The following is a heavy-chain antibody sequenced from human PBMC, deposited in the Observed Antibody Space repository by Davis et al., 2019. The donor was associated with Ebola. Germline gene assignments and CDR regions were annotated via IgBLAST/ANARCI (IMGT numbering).Heavy chain of an antibody. V-gene: IGHV1-3*01. CDR3: AREAGVVAIAIPGYYYYYGMDV. CDR1: GYIFTSYA. CDR2: INAGNGDT. J-gene: IGHJ6*02. D-gene: IGHD2-21*01. Sequence: AASVKVSCKASGYIFTSYAMHWVRQAPGQRLEWMGWINAGNGDTKYSQKLQGRVTMTTDTSTSTAYMELRSLRSDDTAVYYCAREAGVVAIAIPGYYYYYGMDVWGQGTTVTVSS.